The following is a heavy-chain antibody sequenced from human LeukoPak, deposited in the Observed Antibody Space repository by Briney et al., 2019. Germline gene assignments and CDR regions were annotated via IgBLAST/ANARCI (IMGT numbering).Heavy chain of an antibody. V-gene: IGHV3-23*01. CDR3: AKDIGALRISMIRGGYYFYGMDV. D-gene: IGHD3-10*01. J-gene: IGHJ6*02. CDR1: GFTFSSYA. CDR2: ISGSGGST. Sequence: PGGSLRLSCAASGFTFSSYAMSWVRQAPGKGLEWVSAISGSGGSTYYADSVKGRFTISRDNAKNSLYLQMNSLRAEDTALYYCAKDIGALRISMIRGGYYFYGMDVWGQGTTVTVSS.